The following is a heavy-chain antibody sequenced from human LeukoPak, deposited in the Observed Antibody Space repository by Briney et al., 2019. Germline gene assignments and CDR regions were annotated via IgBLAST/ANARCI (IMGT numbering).Heavy chain of an antibody. D-gene: IGHD6-19*01. V-gene: IGHV4-34*01. CDR2: INHSGST. CDR1: GGSFSGYY. CDR3: ARAVAVAGVEDFYFDY. Sequence: PSETLSLTCAVYGGSFSGYYWSWLRQPPGKGLEWIGEINHSGSTNNNPSLKSRVTISVDTSKNQFSPKLSSVTAAHAAVYYCARAVAVAGVEDFYFDYWGQGTLVTVSS. J-gene: IGHJ4*02.